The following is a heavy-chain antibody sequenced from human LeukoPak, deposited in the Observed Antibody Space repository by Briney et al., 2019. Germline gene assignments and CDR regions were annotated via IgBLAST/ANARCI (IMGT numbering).Heavy chain of an antibody. J-gene: IGHJ4*02. D-gene: IGHD3-16*02. Sequence: TGVSLRLSCAASGFTFSRNAMSWVRQAPGKGLEWVSSLSGSGGDTYYADSVKGRFTISRDNSKNTVYLQMNSLRAEDTAVYYCAKSLGVGGYTRYKGFDQWGQGTLVTVSS. CDR2: LSGSGGDT. V-gene: IGHV3-23*01. CDR3: AKSLGVGGYTRYKGFDQ. CDR1: GFTFSRNA.